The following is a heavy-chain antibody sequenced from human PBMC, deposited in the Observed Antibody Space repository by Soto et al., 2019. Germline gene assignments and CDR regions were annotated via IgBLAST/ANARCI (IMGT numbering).Heavy chain of an antibody. CDR1: GFTFISYS. Sequence: LGGPLRLSCSAPGFTFISYSMNWVRQAPGKGLEWVSSISSSSGYLYYANSVKGRFTISRDNAKNSLSLQMNSLRAEDTAVYYCARDIVVVPTAAENWFDPWGQGTLVTVSS. CDR3: ARDIVVVPTAAENWFDP. J-gene: IGHJ5*02. CDR2: ISSSSGYL. V-gene: IGHV3-21*01. D-gene: IGHD2-2*01.